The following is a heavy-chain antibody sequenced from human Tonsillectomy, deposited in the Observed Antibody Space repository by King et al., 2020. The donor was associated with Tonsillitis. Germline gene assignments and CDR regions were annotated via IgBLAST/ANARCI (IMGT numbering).Heavy chain of an antibody. J-gene: IGHJ4*02. CDR2: IYTSGNT. Sequence: QLQESGPGLVKPSQTLSLTCTVSGGSISSGSSYWTWIRQPAGKGLEWIGLIYTSGNTNYNPSLKSRVTISIDTSKNQFSLKLGSVTAADTAVYYCASMGDSSSWYRTFDYWGQGTLVTVSS. CDR3: ASMGDSSSWYRTFDY. V-gene: IGHV4-61*02. D-gene: IGHD6-13*01. CDR1: GGSISSGSSY.